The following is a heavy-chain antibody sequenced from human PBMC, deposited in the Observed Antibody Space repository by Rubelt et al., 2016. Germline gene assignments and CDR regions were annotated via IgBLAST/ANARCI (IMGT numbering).Heavy chain of an antibody. V-gene: IGHV4-39*07. CDR1: GGSIGSNNFY. D-gene: IGHD6-19*01. CDR3: AREVPVDGTAFDP. Sequence: QLQLQESGPGLVKPSETLSLTCTVSGGSIGSNNFYWGWVRQPPGKGLEWIGSVYYTGRTNYNPSLKSRVTISVDTSKNQVSLKVRSVTAADTAVYYGAREVPVDGTAFDPWGQGTLVTVSS. CDR2: VYYTGRT. J-gene: IGHJ5*02.